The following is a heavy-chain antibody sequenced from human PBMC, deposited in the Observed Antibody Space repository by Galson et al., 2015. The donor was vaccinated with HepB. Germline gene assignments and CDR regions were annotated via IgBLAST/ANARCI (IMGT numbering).Heavy chain of an antibody. CDR2: ISGSGGST. CDR1: GFTFSRYW. CDR3: AKVLYSSSRSADV. V-gene: IGHV3-23*01. Sequence: SLRLSCAASGFTFSRYWMSWVRQAPGKGLEWVSAISGSGGSTYYADSVKGRFTISRDNSKNTLYLQMNSLRAEDTAVYYCAKVLYSSSRSADVWGQGTTVTVSS. J-gene: IGHJ6*02. D-gene: IGHD6-6*01.